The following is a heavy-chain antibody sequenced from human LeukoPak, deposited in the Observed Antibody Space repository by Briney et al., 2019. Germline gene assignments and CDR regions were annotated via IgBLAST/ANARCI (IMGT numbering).Heavy chain of an antibody. D-gene: IGHD2-2*01. CDR3: ARVVVVPAATTFDY. CDR1: GGSISSGGYY. CDR2: IYYSGST. Sequence: SETLSPTCTVSGGSISSGGYYWSWIRQHPGKGLEWIGYIYYSGSTYYNPSLKSRVTISVDTSKNQFSLKLSSVTAADTAVYYCARVVVVPAATTFDYWGQGTLVTVSS. V-gene: IGHV4-31*03. J-gene: IGHJ4*02.